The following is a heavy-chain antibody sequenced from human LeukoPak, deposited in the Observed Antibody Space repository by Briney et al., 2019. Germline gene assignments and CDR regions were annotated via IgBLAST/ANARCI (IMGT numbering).Heavy chain of an antibody. CDR3: ARVSIAAAEDY. CDR1: GFIFSNHW. Sequence: PGGSLRLSCAASGFIFSNHWMSWVRQAPGKGLEWVADIKEDGSNKYYVDSVKGRFTISRDNAKNSLYLQLNSLRAEDTAVYYCARVSIAAAEDYWGQGTLVTVSS. D-gene: IGHD6-13*01. CDR2: IKEDGSNK. J-gene: IGHJ4*02. V-gene: IGHV3-7*01.